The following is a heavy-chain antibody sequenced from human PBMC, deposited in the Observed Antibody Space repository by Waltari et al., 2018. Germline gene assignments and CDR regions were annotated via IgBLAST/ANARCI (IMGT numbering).Heavy chain of an antibody. CDR2: INAGNGNT. V-gene: IGHV1-3*01. CDR1: GYTFTSYA. D-gene: IGHD6-13*01. J-gene: IGHJ6*02. Sequence: QVQLVQSGAEVKKPGASVKVSCKASGYTFTSYAMHWVRQAPGQRLEWMGWINAGNGNTKYSQKFQGRVTITRDTSASTAYMELSSLRSEDTAVYYCARGRGAAANYYYYGMDVWGQGTTVTVSS. CDR3: ARGRGAAANYYYYGMDV.